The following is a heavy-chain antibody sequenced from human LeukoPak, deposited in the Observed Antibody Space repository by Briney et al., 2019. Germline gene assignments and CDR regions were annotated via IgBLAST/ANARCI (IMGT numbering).Heavy chain of an antibody. Sequence: GASVKVSCKASGGTFISYAISWVRQAPGQGLEWMGGIIPIFGTANYAQKFQGRVTITADESTSTAYMELSSLRSEDTAVYCCARVQLPYGMDVWGQGTTVTVSS. J-gene: IGHJ6*02. V-gene: IGHV1-69*13. D-gene: IGHD1-1*01. CDR3: ARVQLPYGMDV. CDR1: GGTFISYA. CDR2: IIPIFGTA.